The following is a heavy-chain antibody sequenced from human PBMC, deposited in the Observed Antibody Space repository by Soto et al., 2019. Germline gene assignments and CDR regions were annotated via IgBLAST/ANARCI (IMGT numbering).Heavy chain of an antibody. D-gene: IGHD3-22*01. J-gene: IGHJ4*02. V-gene: IGHV3-23*01. CDR2: ISGSGGST. CDR1: GFTFSSYA. CDR3: AKGGDHYDSSGYYIN. Sequence: VQLLESGGGLVQPGGSLRLSCAASGFTFSSYAMIWVRQAPGKGLEWVSAISGSGGSTYYADSVKGRFTISRDNSKNTLYLQMNGLRAADTAVYYCAKGGDHYDSSGYYINWGQGTLVTVSS.